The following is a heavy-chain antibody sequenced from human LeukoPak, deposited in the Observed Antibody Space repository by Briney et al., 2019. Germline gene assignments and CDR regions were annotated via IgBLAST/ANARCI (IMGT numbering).Heavy chain of an antibody. V-gene: IGHV1-18*01. CDR2: ISAYNGNT. Sequence: ASVKVSCKASGYTFTSYGISWVRQAPGQGLEWMGWISAYNGNTNYAQKLQGRVTMTTDTSTSTAYMELRSLRSDDTAVYCCARRAVVAHAFDIWGQGTMVTVSS. CDR3: ARRAVVAHAFDI. J-gene: IGHJ3*02. D-gene: IGHD2-21*01. CDR1: GYTFTSYG.